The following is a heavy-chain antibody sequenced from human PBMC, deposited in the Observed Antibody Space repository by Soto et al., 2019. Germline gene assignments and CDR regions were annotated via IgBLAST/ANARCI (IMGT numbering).Heavy chain of an antibody. J-gene: IGHJ4*02. CDR3: TTDPYGYYDFWSGYYLDY. CDR1: GFTFSNAW. V-gene: IGHV3-15*01. Sequence: PGGSLRLSCAAPGFTFSNAWMSWVRQAPGKGLEWVGRIKSKTDGGTTDYAAPVKGRFTISRDDSKNTLYLQMNSLKTEDTAVYYCTTDPYGYYDFWSGYYLDYWGQGTLVTVSS. D-gene: IGHD3-3*01. CDR2: IKSKTDGGTT.